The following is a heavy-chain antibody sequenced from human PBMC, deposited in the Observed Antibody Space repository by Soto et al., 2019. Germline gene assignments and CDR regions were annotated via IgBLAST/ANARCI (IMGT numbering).Heavy chain of an antibody. Sequence: SETLSLTCTVSGGSISSSSYYWGWIRQPPGKGLEWIGSIYYSGSTYYNPSLKSRVTISVDTSKNQFSLKLGSVTAADTAVYYCARTSPLTIAAMEDWGQGTLVTVSS. CDR3: ARTSPLTIAAMED. CDR2: IYYSGST. V-gene: IGHV4-39*01. CDR1: GGSISSSSYY. D-gene: IGHD3-9*01. J-gene: IGHJ4*02.